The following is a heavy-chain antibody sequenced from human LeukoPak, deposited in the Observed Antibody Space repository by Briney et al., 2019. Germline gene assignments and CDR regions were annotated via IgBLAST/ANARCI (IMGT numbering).Heavy chain of an antibody. D-gene: IGHD7-27*01. CDR1: GYTFNHHG. V-gene: IGHV1-2*02. CDR3: ARGGRGSGHWAGFDF. Sequence: ASVKVSCKASGYTFNHHGITWVRQAPGQGLEWMGWINPYSGDTSSARKFQGRVTMTKDTSITTAYLELTGLTSDDTAIYYCARGGRGSGHWAGFDFWGQGALVTVSS. CDR2: INPYSGDT. J-gene: IGHJ4*02.